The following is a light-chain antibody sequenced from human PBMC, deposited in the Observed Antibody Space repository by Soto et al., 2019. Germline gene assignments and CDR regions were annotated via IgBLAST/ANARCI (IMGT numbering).Light chain of an antibody. J-gene: IGLJ1*01. CDR2: SNN. V-gene: IGLV1-44*01. CDR3: AAWDDSLNGRV. Sequence: QSVLTQPPSASGTPGQRVTLSCSGSSSNIGSNTVNWYQQPPGTAPKLLIYSNNQRPSGVPDRFSGSKSGTSASLAISGLQSEDEADYYCAAWDDSLNGRVFGTGTKLTVL. CDR1: SSNIGSNT.